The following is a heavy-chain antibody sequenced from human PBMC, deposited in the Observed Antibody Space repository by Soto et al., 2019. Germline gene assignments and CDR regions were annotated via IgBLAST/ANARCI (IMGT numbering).Heavy chain of an antibody. CDR3: ATVVVPAAGFDP. V-gene: IGHV1-24*01. J-gene: IGHJ5*02. CDR1: GYTLTELS. CDR2: FDPEDGET. D-gene: IGHD3-22*01. Sequence: ASVKVSCKVSGYTLTELSMHWARQAPGKGLEWMGGFDPEDGETIYAQKFQGRVTMTEDTSTDTAYMELSSLRSEDTAVYYCATVVVPAAGFDPWGQGTLVTVSS.